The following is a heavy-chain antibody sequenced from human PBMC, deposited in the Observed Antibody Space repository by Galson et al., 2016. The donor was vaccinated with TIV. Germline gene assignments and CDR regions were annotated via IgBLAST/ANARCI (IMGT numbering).Heavy chain of an antibody. V-gene: IGHV3-30*02. CDR2: TPYDGSNK. CDR3: AKVADHREHSDGWPDY. CDR1: GFIFGAFG. D-gene: IGHD5-18*01. Sequence: SLRLSCAASGFIFGAFGMHWVRQSPGMGLEWVAFTPYDGSNKYLADSLKGRFTISRDNAKNTLYLQMSDLRPEDTAIYYCAKVADHREHSDGWPDYWGQGTLVTVSS. J-gene: IGHJ1*01.